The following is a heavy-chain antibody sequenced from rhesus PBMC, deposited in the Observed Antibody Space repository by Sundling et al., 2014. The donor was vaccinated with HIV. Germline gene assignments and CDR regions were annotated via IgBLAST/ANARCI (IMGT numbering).Heavy chain of an antibody. Sequence: QVQLQESGPGLVKPSETLSLTCAVSGGSISSNNWWTWIRQPLGKGLEWIGSMYGKTATIHYNPSLNNRVTISIDTSKKQFSLKLTSVTAADTAVYYCARVFYYGGSYYGLDSWGQGVVVTVSS. CDR2: MYGKTATI. D-gene: IGHD3-16*01. CDR3: ARVFYYGGSYYGLDS. V-gene: IGHV4-65*02. CDR1: GGSISSNNW. J-gene: IGHJ6*01.